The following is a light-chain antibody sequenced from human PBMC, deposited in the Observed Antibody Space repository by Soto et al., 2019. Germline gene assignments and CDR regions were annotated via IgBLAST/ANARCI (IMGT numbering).Light chain of an antibody. Sequence: DIQMTQSPSSRSASVGDRVTITCRTSQDISNYLAWYQQKPGKVPKLLIYAASTLQSGVPSRFGGSGSGTDFTLTISSLQPEDVATYFCQKYNSAPLTFGGGTKVDIK. CDR3: QKYNSAPLT. CDR2: AAS. V-gene: IGKV1-27*01. J-gene: IGKJ4*01. CDR1: QDISNY.